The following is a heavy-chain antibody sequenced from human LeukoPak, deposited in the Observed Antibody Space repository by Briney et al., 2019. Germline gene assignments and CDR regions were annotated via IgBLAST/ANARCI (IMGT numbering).Heavy chain of an antibody. Sequence: GGSLRLSCAASGFTFSSYAMHWVRQAPGKGLEWVAVISYDGSNKYYADSVKGRFTISRDNSKNTLYLQMNSLRAEDTAMYYCARAVMVRVAKFFDYWGQGTLVTVSS. CDR1: GFTFSSYA. CDR3: ARAVMVRVAKFFDY. CDR2: ISYDGSNK. J-gene: IGHJ4*02. D-gene: IGHD3-10*01. V-gene: IGHV3-30*04.